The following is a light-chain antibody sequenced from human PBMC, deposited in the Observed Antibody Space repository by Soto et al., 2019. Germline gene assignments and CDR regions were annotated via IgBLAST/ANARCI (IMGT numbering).Light chain of an antibody. Sequence: SALTQPASVSGSPGQSITISCTGTSSDVGGYNYVSWYQQHPGKAPKLMIYDVSYRPSGVSDRFSGSKSGNTPSLTISGLQSEDEADYYCDSYTSGSSYVFGTGTKLTVL. CDR2: DVS. J-gene: IGLJ1*01. V-gene: IGLV2-14*01. CDR1: SSDVGGYNY. CDR3: DSYTSGSSYV.